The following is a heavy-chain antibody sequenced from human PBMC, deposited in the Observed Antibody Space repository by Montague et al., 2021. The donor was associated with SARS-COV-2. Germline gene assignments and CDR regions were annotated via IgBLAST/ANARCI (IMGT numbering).Heavy chain of an antibody. CDR3: ARGHSRPDY. CDR2: IYYSGST. V-gene: IGHV4-59*01. J-gene: IGHJ4*02. Sequence: SETLSLTCTVSGGSISSYYWSWIRQPPGKGLEWIGYIYYSGSTNYNPSLKRRVTISVDTSKNQFSLKLSSVTAADTAVYYCARGHSRPDYWGQGTLVTVSS. D-gene: IGHD6-13*01. CDR1: GGSISSYY.